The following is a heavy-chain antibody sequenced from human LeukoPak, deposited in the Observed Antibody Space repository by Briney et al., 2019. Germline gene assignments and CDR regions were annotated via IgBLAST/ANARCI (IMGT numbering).Heavy chain of an antibody. J-gene: IGHJ3*02. CDR2: IYHSGST. D-gene: IGHD6-13*01. Sequence: SETLSLTCTVSAYSISSGYYWGWIRQPPGKGLEWIGSIYHSGSTYYNPSLKSRVTISVDTSKNQFSLKLSSVTAADTAVYYCARSAGYSSTDDAFDIWGQGTMVTVSS. CDR3: ARSAGYSSTDDAFDI. CDR1: AYSISSGYY. V-gene: IGHV4-38-2*02.